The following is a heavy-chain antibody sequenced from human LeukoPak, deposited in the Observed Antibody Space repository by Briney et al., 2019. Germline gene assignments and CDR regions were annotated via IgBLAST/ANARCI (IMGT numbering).Heavy chain of an antibody. J-gene: IGHJ4*02. Sequence: PGRSLRLSCAASGFTFSSYAMHWVRQAPGKGLEWVAVISYDGSNKYYADSVKGRFTISRDNSKNTLYLQMNSLRSEDTAVYYCAKGGEELENFDYWGQGTLVTVSS. CDR1: GFTFSSYA. V-gene: IGHV3-30-3*01. CDR3: AKGGEELENFDY. CDR2: ISYDGSNK. D-gene: IGHD1-7*01.